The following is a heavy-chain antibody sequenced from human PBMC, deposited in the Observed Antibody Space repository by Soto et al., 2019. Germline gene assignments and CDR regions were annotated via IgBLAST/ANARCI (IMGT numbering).Heavy chain of an antibody. CDR3: ARDFLGGAHPFYNNMDV. V-gene: IGHV3-9*01. J-gene: IGHJ6*02. CDR2: VSWNSANI. D-gene: IGHD1-1*01. Sequence: EVQLVESGGGLVLPGRSLRLSCAASGFTFDDHVMHWVRQVPGKGLEWVSAVSWNSANIGYADSVKGRFTISRDNAKSALYLQMNSLRPEDTALYYCARDFLGGAHPFYNNMDVWGQGTTVTVSS. CDR1: GFTFDDHV.